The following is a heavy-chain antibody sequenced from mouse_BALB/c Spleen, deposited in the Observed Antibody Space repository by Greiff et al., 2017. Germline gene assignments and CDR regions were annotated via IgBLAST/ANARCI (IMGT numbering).Heavy chain of an antibody. CDR1: GFTFSSYY. J-gene: IGHJ4*01. Sequence: EVKLMESGGGLVKLGGSLKLSCAASGFTFSSYYMSWVRQTPEKRLELVAAINSNGGSTYYPDTVKGRFTISRDNAKNTLYLQMSSLKSEDTALYYCARNWEGDAMDYWGQGTSVTVSS. CDR3: ARNWEGDAMDY. CDR2: INSNGGST. V-gene: IGHV5-6-2*01. D-gene: IGHD4-1*01.